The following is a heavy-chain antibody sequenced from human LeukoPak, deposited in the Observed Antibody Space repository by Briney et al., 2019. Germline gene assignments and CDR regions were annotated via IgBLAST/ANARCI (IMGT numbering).Heavy chain of an antibody. CDR3: ARDSYYSSSSYHGMDV. CDR1: GYTFTSYY. D-gene: IGHD6-6*01. V-gene: IGHV1-46*01. Sequence: GASVKVSCKASGYTFTSYYIHWVRQAPGQGLEWMGKINPGGSRTNYAQKFQGRVTITADESTSTAYMELSSLRSEDTAVYYCARDSYYSSSSYHGMDVWGQGTTVTVSS. CDR2: INPGGSRT. J-gene: IGHJ6*02.